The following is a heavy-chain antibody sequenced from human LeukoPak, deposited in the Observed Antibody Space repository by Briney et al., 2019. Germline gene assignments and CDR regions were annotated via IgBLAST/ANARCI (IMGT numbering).Heavy chain of an antibody. CDR3: EKGEIGYFDY. D-gene: IGHD1-26*01. CDR2: ISYDGSKK. Sequence: GGSLRLSCAASGFTFSSYGMHWVRQAPGKGLEWVAVISYDGSKKYYADSVKGRFTISRDNSKSTLYLQMNSLRAEDTAVYYCEKGEIGYFDYWGQGTLVTVSS. CDR1: GFTFSSYG. J-gene: IGHJ4*02. V-gene: IGHV3-30*18.